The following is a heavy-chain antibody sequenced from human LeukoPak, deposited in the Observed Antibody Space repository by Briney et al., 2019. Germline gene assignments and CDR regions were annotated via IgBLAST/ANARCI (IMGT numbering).Heavy chain of an antibody. D-gene: IGHD2-15*01. V-gene: IGHV1-69*05. J-gene: IGHJ6*03. CDR1: GGTFSSYA. CDR3: ARGNCSGGSCYGVDYMDV. Sequence: SVKVSCKASGGTFSSYAISWVRQAPGQGLEWMGEIIPIFGTANYAQKFQGRVTITTDESTSTAYMELSSLRSEDTAVYYCARGNCSGGSCYGVDYMDVWGKGTTVTVSS. CDR2: IIPIFGTA.